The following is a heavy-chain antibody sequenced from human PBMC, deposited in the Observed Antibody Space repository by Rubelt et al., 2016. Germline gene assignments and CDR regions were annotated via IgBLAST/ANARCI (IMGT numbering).Heavy chain of an antibody. CDR1: GGSISSGGYY. CDR3: ARSDYIFGSYYFDS. D-gene: IGHD4-11*01. Sequence: QVQLQESGPGLVKPSQTLSLTCTVSGGSISSGGYYWSWIRQPPGKGLEWIAYVHYSGNTNYNPSLKSRVTGSVDTSKNQISRRLSSVTAADTAVDYCARSDYIFGSYYFDSWGQGTLVTVSS. V-gene: IGHV4-61*08. J-gene: IGHJ4*02. CDR2: VHYSGNT.